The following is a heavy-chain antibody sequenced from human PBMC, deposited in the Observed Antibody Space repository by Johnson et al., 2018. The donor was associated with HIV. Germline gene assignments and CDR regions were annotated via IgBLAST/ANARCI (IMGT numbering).Heavy chain of an antibody. CDR1: GFIVSSNY. CDR3: ARDFHEAGSNAFDI. CDR2: IYSGGST. D-gene: IGHD2/OR15-2a*01. Sequence: MQLVESGGGVVQPGGSLRLSCAASGFIVSSNYMTWVRQAPGKGLEWVSFIYSGGSTYYADSVKGRFTISRDNSKNTLYLQMNSLRAEDTAVYYCARDFHEAGSNAFDIWGQGTMVTVSS. V-gene: IGHV3-53*01. J-gene: IGHJ3*02.